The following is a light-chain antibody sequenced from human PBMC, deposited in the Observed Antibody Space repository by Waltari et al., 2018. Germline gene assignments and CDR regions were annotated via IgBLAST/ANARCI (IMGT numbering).Light chain of an antibody. V-gene: IGKV4-1*01. J-gene: IGKJ3*01. CDR2: WAS. CDR1: QSVLRTSSNKNF. Sequence: DIVMTQSPDSLTLSLGERATISCKSSQSVLRTSSNKNFLAWYQQKSGQPPKLLFYWASTRESVVPDRFSGSGSGTDFTLTISSLQSEDVAIYYCQQYYDSPITFGPGTKVDV. CDR3: QQYYDSPIT.